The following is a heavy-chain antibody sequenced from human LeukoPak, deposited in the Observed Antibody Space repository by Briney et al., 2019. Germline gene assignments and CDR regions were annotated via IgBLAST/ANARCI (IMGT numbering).Heavy chain of an antibody. Sequence: PSDTLSLTCSVSGGSISSSVHYWAWIRQPPGKGLEWIGYIYYSGSTNYNPSLKSRVTISVDTSKNQFSLKLSSVTAADTAVYYCASCPGYCSGGSCYYYGMDVWGQGTTVTVSS. V-gene: IGHV4-61*05. CDR2: IYYSGST. J-gene: IGHJ6*02. CDR3: ASCPGYCSGGSCYYYGMDV. CDR1: GGSISSSVHY. D-gene: IGHD2-15*01.